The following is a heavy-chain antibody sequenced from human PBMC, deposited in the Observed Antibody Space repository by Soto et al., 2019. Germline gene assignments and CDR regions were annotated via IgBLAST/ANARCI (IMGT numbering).Heavy chain of an antibody. V-gene: IGHV5-51*01. D-gene: IGHD1-26*01. CDR2: IYPGDSDT. Sequence: GESLKISCKGSGYSFTSYWIGWVRQMPGKGLEWMGIIYPGDSDTRYSPSFQGQVTISADKSISTAYLQWSSLKASDTAMYYCAGPVGGATPNPWSPSYGMDVWGQGTTVTVSS. CDR1: GYSFTSYW. CDR3: AGPVGGATPNPWSPSYGMDV. J-gene: IGHJ6*02.